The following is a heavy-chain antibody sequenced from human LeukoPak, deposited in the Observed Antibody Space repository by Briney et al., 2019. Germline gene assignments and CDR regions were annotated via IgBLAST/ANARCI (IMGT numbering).Heavy chain of an antibody. CDR2: IHPSGTL. D-gene: IGHD5-18*01. V-gene: IGHV4-31*03. CDR1: GASFSSGDQY. CDR3: SRGLDTRKLGY. J-gene: IGHJ4*02. Sequence: SETLSLTCTVSGASFSSGDQYWNWIRQSPGKGLEWIGSIHPSGTLYNNPSLESRVTMSMDTSKNQFSLNLNSVTAADTAVYFCSRGLDTRKLGYWGQGTLVTVSS.